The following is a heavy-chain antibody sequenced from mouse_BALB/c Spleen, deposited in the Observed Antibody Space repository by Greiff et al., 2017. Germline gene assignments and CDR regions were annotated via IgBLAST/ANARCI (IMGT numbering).Heavy chain of an antibody. Sequence: EVKVVESGGGLVQPGGSLKLSCAASGFTFSSYGMSWVRQTPDKRMELVATINSDGGSTYYPDSVKGRFTISRDNAKNTLYLQMSSLKSEDTAMCYCAREEGRGTHFDYWGQGTTLTVSS. CDR1: GFTFSSYG. V-gene: IGHV5-6-3*01. D-gene: IGHD3-3*01. J-gene: IGHJ2*01. CDR3: AREEGRGTHFDY. CDR2: INSDGGST.